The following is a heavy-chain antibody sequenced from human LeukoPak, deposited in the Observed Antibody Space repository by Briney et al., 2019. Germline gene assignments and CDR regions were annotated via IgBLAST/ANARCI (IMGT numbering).Heavy chain of an antibody. Sequence: QTGGSLRLSCAASGFTVSSNYMSWVRQAPGKGLEWVSVIYSGGSTYYADSVKGRFTISRDNSKNTLYLQMNSLGGEDTALYYCARYCGAASCYSGFDYWGQGTLVTVAS. CDR3: ARYCGAASCYSGFDY. CDR2: IYSGGST. D-gene: IGHD2-15*01. CDR1: GFTVSSNY. J-gene: IGHJ4*02. V-gene: IGHV3-53*01.